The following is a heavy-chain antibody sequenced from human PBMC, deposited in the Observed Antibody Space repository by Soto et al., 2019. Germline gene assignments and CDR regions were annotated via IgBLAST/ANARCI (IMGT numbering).Heavy chain of an antibody. CDR1: KFTFSTYA. CDR3: AKDMVHCTGTRCARYFEK. V-gene: IGHV3-23*01. CDR2: ISGSGDNT. J-gene: IGHJ4*02. Sequence: EVQLLESGGGLVQRGGSLRLSCAASKFTFSTYAMTWVRQAPGKGLEWASDISGSGDNTYYADSVKGRFTISRDNFKSTLYLQMNILRAEDTAVYYCAKDMVHCTGTRCARYFEKWGRGTLVTVSS. D-gene: IGHD2-8*02.